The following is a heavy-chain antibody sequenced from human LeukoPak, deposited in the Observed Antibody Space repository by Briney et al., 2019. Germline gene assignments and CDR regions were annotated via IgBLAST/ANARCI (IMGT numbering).Heavy chain of an antibody. J-gene: IGHJ3*02. Sequence: ASVKVSCKASGYTFTSYDINWVRQATGQGLEWMGWMNPNSGNTGYAQKFQGRVTITRNTSISTAYMELSSLRSEDTAVYYCASERGARGPFDIWGQGTVVTVSS. CDR1: GYTFTSYD. V-gene: IGHV1-8*03. D-gene: IGHD1-26*01. CDR2: MNPNSGNT. CDR3: ASERGARGPFDI.